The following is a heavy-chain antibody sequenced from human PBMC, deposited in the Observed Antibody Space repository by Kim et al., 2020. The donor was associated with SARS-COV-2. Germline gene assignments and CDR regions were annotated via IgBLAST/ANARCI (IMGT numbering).Heavy chain of an antibody. CDR2: INAGNGNT. V-gene: IGHV1-3*01. Sequence: ASVKVSCKASGYTFTSYAMHWVRQAPGQRLEWMGWINAGNGNTKYSQKFQGRVTITRYTSASTAYMELSSLRSEDTAVYYCARELVGATTSYWGQGTLVTVSS. J-gene: IGHJ4*02. D-gene: IGHD1-26*01. CDR3: ARELVGATTSY. CDR1: GYTFTSYA.